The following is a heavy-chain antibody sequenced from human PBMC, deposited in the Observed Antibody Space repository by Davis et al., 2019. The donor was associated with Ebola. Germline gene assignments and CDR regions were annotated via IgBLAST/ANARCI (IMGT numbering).Heavy chain of an antibody. CDR3: ARDLSGMRIQLWSGNY. CDR1: GFTFSSYG. CDR2: ISSDGNNK. J-gene: IGHJ4*02. V-gene: IGHV3-30*06. D-gene: IGHD5-18*01. Sequence: PGGSLRLSCAASGFTFSSYGMHWVRQAPGKGLEWVALISSDGNNKDYRDSVKGRFTISRDNSKYTLYLEMNNLRVEDTAVYYCARDLSGMRIQLWSGNYWGQGTLVTVSS.